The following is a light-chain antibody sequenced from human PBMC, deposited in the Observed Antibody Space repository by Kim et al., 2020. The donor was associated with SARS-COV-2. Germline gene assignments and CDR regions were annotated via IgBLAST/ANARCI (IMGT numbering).Light chain of an antibody. Sequence: QSALTQPPSASGSPGQSVTISCTGTNDDLPNNDHVSWYQQHPDKAPKLRIYEVNKRPSGIPDRFSGSKSGNTASLTISGLQADDDAEYFCTSYTGSDNFYVFGTGTKVTVL. J-gene: IGLJ1*01. CDR1: NDDLPNNDH. V-gene: IGLV2-8*01. CDR3: TSYTGSDNFYV. CDR2: EVN.